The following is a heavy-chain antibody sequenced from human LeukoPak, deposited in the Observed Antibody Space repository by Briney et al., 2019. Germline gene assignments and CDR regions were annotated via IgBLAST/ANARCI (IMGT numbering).Heavy chain of an antibody. D-gene: IGHD6-13*01. Sequence: PSETLSLTCTVSGASVTTHYWSWIRQPPGKGLEWIGEINHSGINNDNLSLKSRVTLSVDTSNNQFSLKLTSVTAADTAVYYCARGLSSNWNRIIDYWGQGTLVTVSS. J-gene: IGHJ4*02. V-gene: IGHV4-34*01. CDR1: GASVTTHY. CDR2: INHSGIN. CDR3: ARGLSSNWNRIIDY.